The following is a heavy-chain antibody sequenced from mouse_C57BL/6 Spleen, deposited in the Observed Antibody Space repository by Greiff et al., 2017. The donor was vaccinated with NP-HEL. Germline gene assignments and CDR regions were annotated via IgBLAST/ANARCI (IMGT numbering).Heavy chain of an antibody. CDR2: INPSSGYT. CDR1: GYTFTSYW. V-gene: IGHV1-7*01. D-gene: IGHD3-3*01. J-gene: IGHJ4*01. CDR3: ARDGTWAMDY. Sequence: VKLQQSGAELAKPGASVKLSCKASGYTFTSYWMHWVKQRPGQGLEWIGYINPSSGYTKYNQKFKDKAKLTADKSSSTADMQLSSLTYEDSAVYYCARDGTWAMDYWGQGTSVTVSS.